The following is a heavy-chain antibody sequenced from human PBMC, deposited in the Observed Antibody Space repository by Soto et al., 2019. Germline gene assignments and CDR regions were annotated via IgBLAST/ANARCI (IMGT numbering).Heavy chain of an antibody. V-gene: IGHV3-30-3*01. J-gene: IGHJ5*02. CDR2: IAPDGSQI. Sequence: AGSLRLSCAASGFGFGGKTMYWVRQAPGRGLEWVALIAPDGSQIYYADSVKGRFTISRDNSKNTLYLQMDSLRAEDTSLYLCATDIHATWLLNSWGQGTLVTVSS. CDR1: GFGFGGKT. D-gene: IGHD2-2*02. CDR3: ATDIHATWLLNS.